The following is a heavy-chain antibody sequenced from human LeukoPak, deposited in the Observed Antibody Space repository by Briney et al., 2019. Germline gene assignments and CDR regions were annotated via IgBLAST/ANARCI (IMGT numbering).Heavy chain of an antibody. CDR2: INPNSGGT. D-gene: IGHD2-2*02. Sequence: ASVKVSCKASGYTFTGYYMHWVRQAPGQGLEWMGWINPNSGGTNYAQKFQGRVTMTRDTSISTAYMELSRLRSDDTAAYYCARGNCSSTSCYNYFDYWGQGTLVTVSS. CDR1: GYTFTGYY. V-gene: IGHV1-2*02. CDR3: ARGNCSSTSCYNYFDY. J-gene: IGHJ4*02.